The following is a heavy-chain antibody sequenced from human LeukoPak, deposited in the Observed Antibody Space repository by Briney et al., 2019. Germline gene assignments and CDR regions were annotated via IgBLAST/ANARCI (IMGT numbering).Heavy chain of an antibody. J-gene: IGHJ4*02. D-gene: IGHD5-12*01. CDR1: GFTFSSYW. V-gene: IGHV3-7*01. CDR2: IKQDGSEK. CDR3: ARALDRVATILDY. Sequence: GGSLRLSCAASGFTFSSYWMHWVRQAPGKVLEWVANIKQDGSEKYYVDSVKGRFTISRDNAKNSLYLQMNSLRAEDTAVYYCARALDRVATILDYWGQGTLVTVSS.